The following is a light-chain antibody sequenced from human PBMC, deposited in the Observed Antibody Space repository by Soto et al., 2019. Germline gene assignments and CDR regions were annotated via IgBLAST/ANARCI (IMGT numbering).Light chain of an antibody. Sequence: AIQMTQSPSSLSSSVGYIVTITFLSSQGIRNDLGWYQQKPGKAPKLLIYAASSLQSGVPSRFSGSGSGTDFTLTISSLQPEDFATYYCLQDYNYPWTFGQGTKVDIK. J-gene: IGKJ1*01. CDR2: AAS. CDR3: LQDYNYPWT. V-gene: IGKV1-6*01. CDR1: QGIRND.